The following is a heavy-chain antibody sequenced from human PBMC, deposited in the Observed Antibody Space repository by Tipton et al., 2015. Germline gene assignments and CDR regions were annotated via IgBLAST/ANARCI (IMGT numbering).Heavy chain of an antibody. D-gene: IGHD6-13*01. Sequence: TLSLTCTVSGGSFSSYYWSWIRQSPGKGLEWIGYIYYLGSTIYNPSFKSRVTISGDTSKNQLSLRVSSVTAADTAVYYCAKVYASSSWYVDYWGQGTLVTVSS. CDR3: AKVYASSSWYVDY. V-gene: IGHV4-59*01. J-gene: IGHJ4*02. CDR1: GGSFSSYY. CDR2: IYYLGST.